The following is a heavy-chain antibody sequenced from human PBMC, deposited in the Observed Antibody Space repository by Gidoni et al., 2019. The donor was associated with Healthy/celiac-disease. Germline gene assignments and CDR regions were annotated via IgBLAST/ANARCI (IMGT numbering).Heavy chain of an antibody. CDR3: AHIYLPLTGYSYPS. D-gene: IGHD3-9*01. J-gene: IGHJ5*02. CDR2: IYWDDDK. CDR1: GFSLSTSGVG. V-gene: IGHV2-5*02. Sequence: QITLKESVPTLVKPTQTLTLTCTFSGFSLSTSGVGVGWIRQPPGKALEWLALIYWDDDKRYSPSLKSRLTITKDTSKNQVVLTMTNMDPVDTATYYCAHIYLPLTGYSYPSWGQGTLVTVSS.